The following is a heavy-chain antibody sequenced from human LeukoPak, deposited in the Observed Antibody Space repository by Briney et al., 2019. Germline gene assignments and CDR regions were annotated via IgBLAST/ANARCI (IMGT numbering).Heavy chain of an antibody. J-gene: IGHJ6*02. CDR3: AKDRPDHYYYYYGMDV. Sequence: GGSLRLSSAASGFTFSSYAMSWVRQAPGKGLEWVSAISGSGGSTYYADSVKGRFTISRDNSKNTLYLQMNSLRAEDTAVYYCAKDRPDHYYYYYGMDVWGQGTTVTVSS. CDR1: GFTFSSYA. CDR2: ISGSGGST. V-gene: IGHV3-23*01. D-gene: IGHD1-14*01.